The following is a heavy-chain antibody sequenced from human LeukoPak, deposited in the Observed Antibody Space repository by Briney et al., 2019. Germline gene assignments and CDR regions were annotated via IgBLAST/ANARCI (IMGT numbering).Heavy chain of an antibody. V-gene: IGHV4-59*01. CDR1: GGSISGYY. D-gene: IGHD2-15*01. CDR3: ARKKGGCSGDNCPLGY. J-gene: IGHJ4*02. CDR2: IHNTGRT. Sequence: PSETLSLTCSVSGGSISGYYWSWIRQPPGKGLEWIGYIHNTGRTNYNPSLKSRISISVGTSKNQFSLKLNSVTAADTAVYYCARKKGGCSGDNCPLGYWGQGTLVTVSS.